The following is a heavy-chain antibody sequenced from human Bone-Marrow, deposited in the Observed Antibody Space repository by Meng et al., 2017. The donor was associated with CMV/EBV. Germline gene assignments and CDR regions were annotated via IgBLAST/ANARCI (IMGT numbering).Heavy chain of an antibody. Sequence: GESLKISCAASGFTVSSNEMSWVRQAPGKGLEWVSSISSSSSYIYYADSVKGRFTISRDNAKNSLYLQMNSLRAEDTAVYYCARDLLGGSYYPFDYWGQGTLVTVSS. J-gene: IGHJ4*02. CDR3: ARDLLGGSYYPFDY. CDR1: GFTVSSNE. CDR2: ISSSSSYI. V-gene: IGHV3-21*01. D-gene: IGHD1-26*01.